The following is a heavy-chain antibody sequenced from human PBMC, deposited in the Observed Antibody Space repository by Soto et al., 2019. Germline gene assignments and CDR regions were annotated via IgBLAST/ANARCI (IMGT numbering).Heavy chain of an antibody. J-gene: IGHJ4*02. V-gene: IGHV3-66*01. Sequence: EVQLVESGGGLVQPGGSLRLSCAASGFTVSSNYMSWVRQAPGKGLEWVSVIYSGGSTYYADSVKGRFTISRDNSKNTLYLHMNNLRAEDTAVYYCARDSLRTVTSWGQGTLLTVSS. D-gene: IGHD4-17*01. CDR3: ARDSLRTVTS. CDR1: GFTVSSNY. CDR2: IYSGGST.